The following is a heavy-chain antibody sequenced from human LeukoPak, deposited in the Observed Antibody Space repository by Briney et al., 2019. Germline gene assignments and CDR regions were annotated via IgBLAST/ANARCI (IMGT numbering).Heavy chain of an antibody. D-gene: IGHD2/OR15-2a*01. CDR3: AKDSRSKYYYYGMDV. CDR1: GFTFSSYG. CDR2: IRYDGSNK. V-gene: IGHV3-30*02. Sequence: PGGSLRLSCAASGFTFSSYGMHWVRQAPGKGLEWVAFIRYDGSNKYYADSVKGRFTISRDNSKNTLYLQMNSLRAVDTAVYYCAKDSRSKYYYYGMDVWGQGTTVTVSS. J-gene: IGHJ6*02.